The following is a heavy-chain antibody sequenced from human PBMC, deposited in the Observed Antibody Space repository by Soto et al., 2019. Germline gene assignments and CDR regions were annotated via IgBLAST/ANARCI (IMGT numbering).Heavy chain of an antibody. D-gene: IGHD3-10*01. CDR3: ARDYGSGSYVYYYYGMDV. CDR2: ISYDGSNK. CDR1: GFTFSSYA. V-gene: IGHV3-30-3*01. Sequence: LRLSCAASGFTFSSYAMHWVRQAPGKGLEWGAVISYDGSNKYYADSVKGRFTISRDNSKNTLYLQMNSLRAEDTAVYYCARDYGSGSYVYYYYGMDVWGQGXTVTVSS. J-gene: IGHJ6*02.